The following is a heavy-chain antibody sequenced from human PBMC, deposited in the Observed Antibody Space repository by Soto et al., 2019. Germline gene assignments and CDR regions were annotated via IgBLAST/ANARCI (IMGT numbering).Heavy chain of an antibody. J-gene: IGHJ6*02. CDR3: AREGVAPYYYYGMDV. CDR1: GYTFTRAG. CDR2: ISTYNADT. V-gene: IGHV1-18*01. Sequence: QVQLVQSGAEVKKPGASVKVSCKASGYTFTRAGISWVRQAPGQGLEWMGWISTYNADTNYSQTFQGRVTMTTDTPTSTVHMEVRSLRSDDTAVYYCAREGVAPYYYYGMDVWGQGTPVTVSS. D-gene: IGHD5-12*01.